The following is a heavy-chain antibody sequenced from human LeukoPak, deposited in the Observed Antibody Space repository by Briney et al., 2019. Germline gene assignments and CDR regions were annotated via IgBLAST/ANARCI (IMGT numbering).Heavy chain of an antibody. CDR1: GYTFTSYY. D-gene: IGHD3-10*01. J-gene: IGHJ4*02. V-gene: IGHV1-46*01. Sequence: ASVKVSCKASGYTFTSYYMHWVRQAPGQGFEWMGIINPRGGSASSAQKFQGRVTLTRDTSTSTVYMELSSLRSEDAAVYYCARDYHGSGSLTTFDYWGQGTLVTISS. CDR3: ARDYHGSGSLTTFDY. CDR2: INPRGGSA.